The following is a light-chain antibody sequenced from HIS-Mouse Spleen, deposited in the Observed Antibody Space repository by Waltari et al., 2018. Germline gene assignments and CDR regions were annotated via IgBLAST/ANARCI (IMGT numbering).Light chain of an antibody. CDR2: GNS. Sequence: QSVLTQPPSVSGAPGQMVTIPCTGSSSNIGAGYAVHWYQQLPGTAPKLLIYGNSNRHSGVPDRFSGSKSGTSASLAITGLQAEDEADYYCQSYDSSLSGWVFGGGTKLTVL. CDR3: QSYDSSLSGWV. CDR1: SSNIGAGYA. V-gene: IGLV1-40*01. J-gene: IGLJ3*02.